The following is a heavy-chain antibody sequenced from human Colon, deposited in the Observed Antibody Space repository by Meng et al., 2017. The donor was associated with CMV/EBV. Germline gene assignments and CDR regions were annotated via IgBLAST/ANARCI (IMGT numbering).Heavy chain of an antibody. D-gene: IGHD6-13*01. J-gene: IGHJ4*02. Sequence: QSGTEVMKPGASVKVSCKTSGYTLTANHLNWVRQAPGQGLEWMGWIYPQDGGTYFAQKFQDRVTLTRDTSITTAYMELSGLTSDDTAIYYCVRESWYFDFWGEGTLVTVSS. CDR2: IYPQDGGT. V-gene: IGHV1-2*02. CDR1: GYTLTANH. CDR3: VRESWYFDF.